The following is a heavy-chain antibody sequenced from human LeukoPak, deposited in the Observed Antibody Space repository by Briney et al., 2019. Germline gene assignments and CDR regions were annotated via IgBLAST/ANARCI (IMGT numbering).Heavy chain of an antibody. CDR2: ISSSGGTI. J-gene: IGHJ4*02. V-gene: IGHV3-48*02. CDR1: GFTFSSYS. CDR3: ARGGSGYSYGKIDS. D-gene: IGHD5-18*01. Sequence: PGGSLRLSCAASGFTFSSYSMNWVRQAPGKGLEWVSYISSSGGTIYYADSVKGRFTISRDNAKNSLYLQMNSLRDEDTAVYYCARGGSGYSYGKIDSWGQGILVTVSS.